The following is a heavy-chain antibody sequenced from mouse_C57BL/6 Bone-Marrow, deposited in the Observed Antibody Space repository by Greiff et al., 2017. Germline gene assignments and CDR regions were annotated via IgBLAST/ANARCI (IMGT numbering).Heavy chain of an antibody. Sequence: VQLQQSGAELVRPGASVKLSCTASGFNIKDDYMHWVKQRPEQGLAWIGWIDPENGDTEYASKFQGKATITADTSSNTAYLQLSSLTSEDTAVYYCTTTYYGGRSYYWYFDVWGTGTTVTVSS. J-gene: IGHJ1*03. CDR1: GFNIKDDY. CDR2: IDPENGDT. D-gene: IGHD1-1*01. V-gene: IGHV14-4*01. CDR3: TTTYYGGRSYYWYFDV.